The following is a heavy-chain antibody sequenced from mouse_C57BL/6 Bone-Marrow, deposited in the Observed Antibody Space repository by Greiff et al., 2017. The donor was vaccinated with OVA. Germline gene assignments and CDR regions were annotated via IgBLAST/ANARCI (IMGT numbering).Heavy chain of an antibody. CDR2: INPNNGGT. CDR1: GYTFTDYN. CDR3: ARRGYDYGGYYAMDY. J-gene: IGHJ4*01. V-gene: IGHV1-18*01. D-gene: IGHD2-4*01. Sequence: VQLQQSGPELVKPGASVKIPCKASGYTFTDYNMDWVKQSHGKSLEWIGDINPNNGGTIYNQKFKGKATLTVDKSSSTAYMELRSLTSEDTAVYYCARRGYDYGGYYAMDYWGQGTSVTVSS.